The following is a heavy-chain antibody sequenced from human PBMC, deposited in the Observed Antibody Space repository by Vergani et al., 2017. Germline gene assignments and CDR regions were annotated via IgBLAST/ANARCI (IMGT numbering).Heavy chain of an antibody. CDR1: RFDFSDYY. D-gene: IGHD2-21*01. Sequence: QGQLVESGGGLVKPGGSLRLSCAASRFDFSDYYMSWIRQAPGKGLEWISYISNSGNTINYADSVKGRFIVSRDNAKKSLYLQMNSLRVEDTAVYYCADLYGDDGFSPFWGQGTLVTVSS. V-gene: IGHV3-11*04. CDR3: ADLYGDDGFSPF. J-gene: IGHJ4*02. CDR2: ISNSGNTI.